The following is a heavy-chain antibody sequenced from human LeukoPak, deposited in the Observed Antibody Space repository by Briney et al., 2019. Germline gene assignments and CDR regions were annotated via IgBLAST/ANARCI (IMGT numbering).Heavy chain of an antibody. V-gene: IGHV4-39*01. J-gene: IGHJ4*02. Sequence: SETLSLTCTVSGGSISSSSYYWGWIRQPPGKGLEWIGSIYYSGSTYYNPSLKSRVTISVDTSKNQFSLKLSSVTAADTAVYYCARHYSGYESFDYWGQGTLATVSS. D-gene: IGHD5-12*01. CDR1: GGSISSSSYY. CDR3: ARHYSGYESFDY. CDR2: IYYSGST.